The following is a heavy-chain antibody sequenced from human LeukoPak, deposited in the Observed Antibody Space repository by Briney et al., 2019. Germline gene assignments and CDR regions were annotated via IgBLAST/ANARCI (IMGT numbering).Heavy chain of an antibody. V-gene: IGHV4-30-4*08. D-gene: IGHD3-22*01. CDR2: IYYSGST. Sequence: SETLSLTCTVSGGSISSGDYYWSWIRQPPGKGLEWIGYIYYSGSTYYNPSLKSRVTISVDTSKNQFSLKLSSVTAADTAVYYCARDGNDSSGYWGAYWGQGTLVTVSS. CDR1: GGSISSGDYY. J-gene: IGHJ4*02. CDR3: ARDGNDSSGYWGAY.